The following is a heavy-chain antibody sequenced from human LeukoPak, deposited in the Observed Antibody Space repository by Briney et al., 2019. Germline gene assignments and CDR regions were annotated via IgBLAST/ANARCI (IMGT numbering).Heavy chain of an antibody. J-gene: IGHJ4*02. Sequence: NPGGSLRLSCAASGFTFSDYYMSWIRQALGKGLEWASYISSSSSYTNYADSVKGRFTISRDNAKNSLYLQMNSLRAEDTAVYYCAREITYCTNGVCWGAFDYWGQGTLVTVSS. D-gene: IGHD2-8*01. CDR1: GFTFSDYY. V-gene: IGHV3-11*06. CDR3: AREITYCTNGVCWGAFDY. CDR2: ISSSSSYT.